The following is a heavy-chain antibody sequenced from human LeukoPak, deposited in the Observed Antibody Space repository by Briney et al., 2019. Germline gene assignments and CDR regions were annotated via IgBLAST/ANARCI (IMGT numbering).Heavy chain of an antibody. CDR2: ISGSGGST. CDR1: GFTFSSYA. Sequence: EGSLRLSCAASGFTFSSYAMSWVRQAPGKGLEWVSAISGSGGSTYYADSVNGRFTISRDNSKNTLYLQMNSLRAEDTAVYYCAKVVDGQWLVRGWFDPWGQGTLVTVPS. J-gene: IGHJ5*02. CDR3: AKVVDGQWLVRGWFDP. D-gene: IGHD6-19*01. V-gene: IGHV3-23*01.